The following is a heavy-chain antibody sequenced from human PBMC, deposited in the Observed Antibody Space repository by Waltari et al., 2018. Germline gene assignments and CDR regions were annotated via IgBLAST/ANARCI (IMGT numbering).Heavy chain of an antibody. D-gene: IGHD7-27*01. CDR3: ATGGWGFYFDY. Sequence: EVQLVESGGGLVKPGGSLSLSCLASQLSISPYNMNWVRQAPGKGLEWVASISSDSNYIHYADSVKGRFTISRDNAKNSLYLQMNSLRAEDTAVYYCATGGWGFYFDYWGQGTLVTVSS. V-gene: IGHV3-21*01. J-gene: IGHJ4*02. CDR2: ISSDSNYI. CDR1: QLSISPYN.